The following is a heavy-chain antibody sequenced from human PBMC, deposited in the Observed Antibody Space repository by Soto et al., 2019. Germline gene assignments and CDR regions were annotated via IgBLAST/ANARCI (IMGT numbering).Heavy chain of an antibody. CDR2: TYYRSKWYD. V-gene: IGHV6-1*01. J-gene: IGHJ4*02. Sequence: PSQTLSLTCAISVDSVSSNSAIWNWIRQSPSRGLEWLGRTYYRSKWYDNYAESVKGRITINPDTSKNQFSLQLNSVTPEDTAVYYCSTWHFDYWGQGTLVTVSS. CDR3: STWHFDY. CDR1: VDSVSSNSAI.